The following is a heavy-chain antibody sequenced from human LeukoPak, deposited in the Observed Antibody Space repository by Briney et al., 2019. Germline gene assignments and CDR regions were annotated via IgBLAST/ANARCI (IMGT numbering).Heavy chain of an antibody. CDR3: ARQRVVVTEGFDY. J-gene: IGHJ4*02. CDR1: GGSFSGYS. D-gene: IGHD2-15*01. Sequence: SETLSLTCAVCGGSFSGYSWSWIRQPPGKGLEWIGEINHSGSTNYNPSLKSRVTISVDTSKNQFSLKLSSVTAADTAVYYCARQRVVVTEGFDYWGQGTLVTVSS. V-gene: IGHV4-34*01. CDR2: INHSGST.